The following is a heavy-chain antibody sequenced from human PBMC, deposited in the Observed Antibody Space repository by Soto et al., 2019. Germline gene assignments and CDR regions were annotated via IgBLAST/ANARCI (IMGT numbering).Heavy chain of an antibody. CDR3: AKAEGNVVVVAAVPFDY. Sequence: EVQLLESGGGLVQPGGSLRLSCAASGFTFSSYAMSWVRQAPGKGLEWVSAISGSGGSTYYADSVKGRFTISRDNSKNTLYLQMNSLRAEDTAVYYCAKAEGNVVVVAAVPFDYWGQGTLVTVSS. CDR1: GFTFSSYA. J-gene: IGHJ4*02. CDR2: ISGSGGST. D-gene: IGHD2-15*01. V-gene: IGHV3-23*01.